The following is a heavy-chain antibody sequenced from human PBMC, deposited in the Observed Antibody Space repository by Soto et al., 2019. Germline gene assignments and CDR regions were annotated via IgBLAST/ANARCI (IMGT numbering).Heavy chain of an antibody. V-gene: IGHV4-4*02. CDR2: IYHSGST. J-gene: IGHJ5*02. Sequence: PSETLSLTCAVSGGSISSSNWWGWVRQPPGKGLEWIGEIYHSGSTNYNPSLKSRVTISVDKSKNQFSLKLSSVTAADTAVYYCARDPGAAVAGTPGWFDPWGQGTLVTVSS. CDR1: GGSISSSNW. D-gene: IGHD6-19*01. CDR3: ARDPGAAVAGTPGWFDP.